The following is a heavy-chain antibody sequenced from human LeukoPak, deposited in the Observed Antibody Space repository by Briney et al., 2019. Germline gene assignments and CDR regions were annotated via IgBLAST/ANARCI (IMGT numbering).Heavy chain of an antibody. Sequence: GASVKVSCKASGYTFTSYGISWVRQAPGQGLEWMGWISAYNGNTNYAQKLQGRVTMTTDTSTNTAYMELRSLRSDDTAVYYCARGLQENLAWLQAFTAFDIWGQGTMVTVSS. V-gene: IGHV1-18*01. CDR2: ISAYNGNT. CDR3: ARGLQENLAWLQAFTAFDI. D-gene: IGHD4-11*01. CDR1: GYTFTSYG. J-gene: IGHJ3*02.